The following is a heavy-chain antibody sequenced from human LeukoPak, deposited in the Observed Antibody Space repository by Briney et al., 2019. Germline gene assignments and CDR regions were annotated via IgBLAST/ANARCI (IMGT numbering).Heavy chain of an antibody. CDR3: AREQYQLLYGYYYMGV. J-gene: IGHJ6*03. D-gene: IGHD2-2*02. CDR1: GFTFDDYG. V-gene: IGHV3-20*04. CDR2: INWNGGST. Sequence: PGGSLRLSCAASGFTFDDYGMSWVRQAPGKGLEWVSGINWNGGSTGYADSVKGRFTISRDNAKSSLYLQMNSLRAEDTALYYCAREQYQLLYGYYYMGVWGKGTTVTVSS.